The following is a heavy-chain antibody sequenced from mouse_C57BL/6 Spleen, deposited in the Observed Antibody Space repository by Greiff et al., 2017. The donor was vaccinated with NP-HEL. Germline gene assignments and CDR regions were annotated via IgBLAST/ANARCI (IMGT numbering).Heavy chain of an antibody. J-gene: IGHJ2*01. CDR1: GYTFTSYW. Sequence: QVHVKQPGAELVKPGASVKLSCKASGYTFTSYWMQWVKQRPGQGLEWIGEIDPSDSYTNYNQKFKGKATLTVDTSSSTAYMQLSSLTSEDSAVYYCARGPYYGSSYYFDYWGQGTTLTVSS. D-gene: IGHD1-1*01. CDR3: ARGPYYGSSYYFDY. V-gene: IGHV1-50*01. CDR2: IDPSDSYT.